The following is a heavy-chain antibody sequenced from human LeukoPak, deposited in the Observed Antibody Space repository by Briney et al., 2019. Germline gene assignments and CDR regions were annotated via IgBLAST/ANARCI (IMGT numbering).Heavy chain of an antibody. D-gene: IGHD3-3*01. J-gene: IGHJ4*02. Sequence: SETLSLTCAVSGYSISSGYSWDWIRQSPGKGLEWIGNIYGSGSTYYNPSLKSRVTISVDTSKNQFSLSLNSVTAADTAVYYCARRKTLFWYFDYWGQGTLVTVSS. CDR1: GYSISSGYS. CDR2: IYGSGST. V-gene: IGHV4-38-2*01. CDR3: ARRKTLFWYFDY.